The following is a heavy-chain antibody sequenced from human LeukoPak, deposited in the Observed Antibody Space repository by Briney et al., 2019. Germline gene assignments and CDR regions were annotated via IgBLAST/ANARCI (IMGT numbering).Heavy chain of an antibody. CDR2: IYYSGST. CDR3: ASTVPRDNWFDP. D-gene: IGHD4-17*01. CDR1: GGSISSGGYY. V-gene: IGHV4-31*03. J-gene: IGHJ5*02. Sequence: PSQTLSLTCTVSGGSISSGGYYWSWIRQHPGKGLEWIGYIYYSGSTYYNPSLKSRVTISVDTSENQFSLKLSSVTAADTAVYYCASTVPRDNWFDPWGQGTLVTVSS.